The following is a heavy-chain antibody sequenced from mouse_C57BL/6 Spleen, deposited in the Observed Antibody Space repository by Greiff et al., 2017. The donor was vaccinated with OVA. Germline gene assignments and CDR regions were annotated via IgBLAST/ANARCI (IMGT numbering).Heavy chain of an antibody. CDR2: IYPGNSDT. V-gene: IGHV1-5*01. CDR1: GYTFTSYW. Sequence: VQLKQSGTVLARPGASVKMSCKTSGYTFTSYWMHWVKQRPGQGLEWIGAIYPGNSDTSYNQKFKGKAKLTAVTSASTAYMERSSLTNEDSAVYYCTRPRDGRSFWFAYWGQGTLVTVSA. CDR3: TRPRDGRSFWFAY. D-gene: IGHD1-1*01. J-gene: IGHJ3*01.